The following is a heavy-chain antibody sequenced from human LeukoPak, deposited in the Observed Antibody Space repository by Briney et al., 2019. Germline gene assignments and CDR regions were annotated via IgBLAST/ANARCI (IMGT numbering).Heavy chain of an antibody. CDR2: IYTSGST. CDR3: ARLIIGDYMGV. CDR1: GGSISSYY. Sequence: SETLSLTCTVSGGSISSYYWSWIRQPPGKGLEWIGYIYTSGSTNYNPSLKSRVIISVDTSKNQFSLKLSSVTAADTAVYYCARLIIGDYMGVWGKGTTVTVSS. J-gene: IGHJ6*03. D-gene: IGHD3-10*01. V-gene: IGHV4-4*09.